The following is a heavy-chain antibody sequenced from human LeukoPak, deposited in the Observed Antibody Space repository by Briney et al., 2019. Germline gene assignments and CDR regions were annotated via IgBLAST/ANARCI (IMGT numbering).Heavy chain of an antibody. V-gene: IGHV3-66*02. CDR1: GLTVSSNY. D-gene: IGHD6-19*01. J-gene: IGHJ6*02. CDR2: IYSGGST. Sequence: GGSLRLSCAASGLTVSSNYMSWVRQAPGKGLEWGSVIYSGGSTYYADSVKGRFTIFRDNSKNTLYLQMNSLRAEDTAVYYCAGQWLVLDYYYGMDVWGQGTTVTVSS. CDR3: AGQWLVLDYYYGMDV.